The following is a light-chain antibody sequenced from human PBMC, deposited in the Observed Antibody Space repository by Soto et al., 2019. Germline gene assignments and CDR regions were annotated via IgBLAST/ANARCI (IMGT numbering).Light chain of an antibody. J-gene: IGKJ5*01. Sequence: EMVMTHSPATLSVSPGEIVTLSCRASQSVNSRLAWYQHKPGQAPRLLIYDASTRATGTPARFSGSGSGTKFTLSISSLQSEDFAVYYCQQYNNWPITFGQGTRLEIK. CDR2: DAS. CDR3: QQYNNWPIT. CDR1: QSVNSR. V-gene: IGKV3D-15*01.